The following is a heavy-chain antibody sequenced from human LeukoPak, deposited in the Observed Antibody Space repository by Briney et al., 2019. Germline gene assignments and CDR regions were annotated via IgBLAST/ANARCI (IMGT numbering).Heavy chain of an antibody. Sequence: GGSLRLSCAASGFTFDDYAMHWVRQAPGKGLEWVSLISADGGSTYYADSVKGRFTISRDNSKNSLYLQMNSLRTEDTALYYCAKDISDSSGYYYVSPGGANYWGQGTLVTVSS. CDR2: ISADGGST. CDR1: GFTFDDYA. J-gene: IGHJ4*02. CDR3: AKDISDSSGYYYVSPGGANY. D-gene: IGHD3-22*01. V-gene: IGHV3-43*02.